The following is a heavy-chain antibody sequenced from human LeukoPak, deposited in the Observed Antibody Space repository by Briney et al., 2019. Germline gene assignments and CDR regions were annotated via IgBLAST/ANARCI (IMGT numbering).Heavy chain of an antibody. V-gene: IGHV3-30*18. Sequence: GGALRLSYAASGFTFSSYGMHWVRQAPGKGLEWVAVISYDGSNKYYADSVKGRFTISRDNSKNTLYLQMNSLRAEDTAVYYCAKARCSGGSCYYYYGMDVWGKGTTVTVSS. J-gene: IGHJ6*04. D-gene: IGHD2-15*01. CDR2: ISYDGSNK. CDR3: AKARCSGGSCYYYYGMDV. CDR1: GFTFSSYG.